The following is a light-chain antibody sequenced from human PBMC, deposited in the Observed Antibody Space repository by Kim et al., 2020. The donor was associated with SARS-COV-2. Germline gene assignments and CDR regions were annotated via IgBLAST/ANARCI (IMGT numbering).Light chain of an antibody. Sequence: APGKTARITCGGDNIGSKSVHWYQQKPGQGHVMVVSYDSDRPSGIPERFSGSNSGNTATLIIRRVEAGDEADYYCQVWDNTSDQVVFGGGTQLTVL. CDR2: YDS. CDR1: NIGSKS. V-gene: IGLV3-21*03. J-gene: IGLJ2*01. CDR3: QVWDNTSDQVV.